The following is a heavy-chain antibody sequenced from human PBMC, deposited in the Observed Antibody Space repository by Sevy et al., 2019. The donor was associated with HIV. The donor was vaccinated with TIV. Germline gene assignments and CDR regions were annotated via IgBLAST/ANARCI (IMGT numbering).Heavy chain of an antibody. J-gene: IGHJ3*02. V-gene: IGHV3-9*01. CDR2: IYWNSGSI. Sequence: GGSLRLSCAASGFTFDDYAMHWVRQAPGKGLEWVAGIYWNSGSIGYADSVKGRFTISRDNAKNSLYLQMNSLRAEDTAFYYCAKDISPTAYSDAFDIWGQGTMVTVSS. CDR1: GFTFDDYA. CDR3: AKDISPTAYSDAFDI. D-gene: IGHD2-21*01.